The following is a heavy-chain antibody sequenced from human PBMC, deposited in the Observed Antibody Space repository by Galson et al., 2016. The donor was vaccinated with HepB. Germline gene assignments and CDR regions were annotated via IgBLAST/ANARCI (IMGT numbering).Heavy chain of an antibody. CDR3: AGDVMITFGEVVVVPPWNFDL. V-gene: IGHV4-31*03. CDR1: GGSINSGGYY. D-gene: IGHD3-16*02. J-gene: IGHJ2*01. CDR2: TYYSGST. Sequence: TLSLTCTVSGGSINSGGYYWSWLRQHPGKGLEWIGYTYYSGSTYYNPSLKSRVTISVDTSKQHFSLKLSSVTAADTAVYYCAGDVMITFGEVVVVPPWNFDLWGRGTLVTVSS.